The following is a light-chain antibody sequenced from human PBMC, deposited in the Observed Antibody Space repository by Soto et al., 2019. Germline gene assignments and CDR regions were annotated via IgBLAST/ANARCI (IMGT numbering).Light chain of an antibody. V-gene: IGLV1-40*01. J-gene: IGLJ1*01. CDR2: SNT. CDR3: QSYDSGVTGSV. CDR1: SSNIGAGSD. Sequence: QSVLTQPPSVSGAPGQTVTISFTGSSSNIGAGSDVHWYQQVPGTAPKLALYSNTARPSGVPDRFSGSRSGSSGSLAITGLQPEHEADYYCQSYDSGVTGSVFGTGTKLAVL.